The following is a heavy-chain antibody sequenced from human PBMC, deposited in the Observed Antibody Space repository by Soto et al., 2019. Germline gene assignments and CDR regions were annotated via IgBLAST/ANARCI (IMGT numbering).Heavy chain of an antibody. V-gene: IGHV3-49*03. Sequence: PGGSLRLSCTASGFTFGDYAMSWFRQAPGKGLEWVGFTRSKAYGGTTEYAASVKGRFTISRDDSKSIAYLQMNSLKTEDTAVYYCTRNPDYYGSGVFDYWGQGTLVTVSS. J-gene: IGHJ4*02. CDR1: GFTFGDYA. D-gene: IGHD3-10*01. CDR2: TRSKAYGGTT. CDR3: TRNPDYYGSGVFDY.